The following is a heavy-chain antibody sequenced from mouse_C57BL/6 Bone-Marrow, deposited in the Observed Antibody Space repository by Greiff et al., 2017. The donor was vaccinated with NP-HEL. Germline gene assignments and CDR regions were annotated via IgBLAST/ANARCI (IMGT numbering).Heavy chain of an antibody. J-gene: IGHJ2*01. CDR2: IDPETGGT. CDR1: GYTFTDYE. D-gene: IGHD1-1*01. CDR3: TRLVLRSFDY. Sequence: ESGAELVRPGASVTLSCKASGYTFTDYEMHWVKQTPVHGLEWIGAIDPETGGTAYNQKFKGKAILTADKSSSTAYMELRSLTSEDSAVYYCTRLVLRSFDYWGQGTTLTVSS. V-gene: IGHV1-15*01.